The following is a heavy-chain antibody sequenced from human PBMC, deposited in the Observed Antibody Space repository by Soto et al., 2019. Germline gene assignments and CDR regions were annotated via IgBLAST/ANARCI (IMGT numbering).Heavy chain of an antibody. Sequence: LRLSCTVSGFTFGHFAISWLRQAPGTGLEWICFIRSKVSGGATQYAASMQGRFTISRDDSKSIAYLQMNSLKVEDTAVYFCTRGEQWFDYWGHGVRVTVSS. CDR2: IRSKVSGGAT. CDR3: TRGEQWFDY. V-gene: IGHV3-49*03. J-gene: IGHJ4*01. CDR1: GFTFGHFA. D-gene: IGHD1-26*01.